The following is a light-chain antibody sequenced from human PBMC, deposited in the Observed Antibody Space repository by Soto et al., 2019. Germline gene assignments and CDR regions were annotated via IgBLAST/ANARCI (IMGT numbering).Light chain of an antibody. CDR2: EVS. J-gene: IGLJ1*01. CDR3: SSYTRSSTLV. V-gene: IGLV2-14*01. CDR1: SSDVGGYNF. Sequence: QSALTQPASASGSPGQSITISCTGTSSDVGGYNFVSWYQQHPGKAPKLMIYEVSNRPSGVSNRFSGSKSGNTASLTISGLQAEDEADYYCSSYTRSSTLVFGPGTKLTVL.